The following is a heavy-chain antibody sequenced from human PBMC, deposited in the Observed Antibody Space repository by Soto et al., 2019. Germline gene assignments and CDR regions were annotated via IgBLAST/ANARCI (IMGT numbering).Heavy chain of an antibody. J-gene: IGHJ6*02. CDR3: AKAVRGGGGYTYDYYTMDV. V-gene: IGHV3-23*01. Sequence: VQLLESGGGLVQPGGSLRLSCAASGFTFSSYAMSWVRQAPGKGLEWVSGISGGGGSTNYVDSVKGRFTTSRDNSKNTLYMQMNSLRAEDTAMYYCAKAVRGGGGYTYDYYTMDVWGQGTTVTVSS. CDR2: ISGGGGST. CDR1: GFTFSSYA. D-gene: IGHD2-15*01.